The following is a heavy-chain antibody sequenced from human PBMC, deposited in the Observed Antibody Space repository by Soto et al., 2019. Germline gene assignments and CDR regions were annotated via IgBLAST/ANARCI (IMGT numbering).Heavy chain of an antibody. CDR1: GFTFSSYW. CDR2: INSDGSST. V-gene: IGHV3-74*01. J-gene: IGHJ4*02. Sequence: GSLRLSCAASGFTFSSYWMHWVRQAPGKGLVWVSRINSDGSSTSYADSVKGRFTISRDNAKNTLYLQMNSLRAEDTAVYYCARRSPSRDGYNYGLGGWGQGTLVTVSP. D-gene: IGHD5-12*01. CDR3: ARRSPSRDGYNYGLGG.